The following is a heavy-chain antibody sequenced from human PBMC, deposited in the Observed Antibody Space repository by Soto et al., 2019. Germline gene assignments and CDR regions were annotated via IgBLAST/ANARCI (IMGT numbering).Heavy chain of an antibody. CDR3: AKDSSSGYTRGYFDF. D-gene: IGHD3-22*01. V-gene: IGHV3-30*18. CDR2: ISHDGGTE. J-gene: IGHJ2*01. CDR1: RFSFSTYG. Sequence: QVHLEESGGGVVQPARSLRLSCAASRFSFSTYGMHWGRQAPGKGLEWVAVISHDGGTEYYAESVKGRFTISRDSSKNTVYLQMNNVRAEDTAVYYCAKDSSSGYTRGYFDFWGLGTLVTVSS.